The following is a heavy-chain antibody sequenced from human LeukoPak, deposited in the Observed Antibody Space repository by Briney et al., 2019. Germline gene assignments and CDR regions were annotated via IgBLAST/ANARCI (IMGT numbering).Heavy chain of an antibody. Sequence: GESLKISCKGSGYSFTTYWIGWVRQMPGKGLEWMGIIYPGDSDTRYSPSFQGQVTISADKSISAAYLQWSSLKASDTAIYYCVRLESGLYFFDYWGQGTLVTVSS. CDR3: VRLESGLYFFDY. J-gene: IGHJ4*02. V-gene: IGHV5-51*01. CDR2: IYPGDSDT. D-gene: IGHD3-3*01. CDR1: GYSFTTYW.